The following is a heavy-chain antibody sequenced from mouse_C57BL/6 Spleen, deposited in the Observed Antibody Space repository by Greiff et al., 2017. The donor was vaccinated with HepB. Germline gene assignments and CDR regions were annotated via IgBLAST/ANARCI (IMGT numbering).Heavy chain of an antibody. CDR1: GYSFTDYN. CDR3: ARWGGFSAMDY. CDR2: INPNYGTT. V-gene: IGHV1-39*01. J-gene: IGHJ4*01. Sequence: EVQLQQSGPELVKPGASVKISCKASGYSFTDYNMNWVKQSNGKSLEWIGVINPNYGTTSYNQKFKGKAKLTVDQTSSTAYMQLNSLTSADSAVYYFARWGGFSAMDYWGQGTSVTVSS. D-gene: IGHD1-3*01.